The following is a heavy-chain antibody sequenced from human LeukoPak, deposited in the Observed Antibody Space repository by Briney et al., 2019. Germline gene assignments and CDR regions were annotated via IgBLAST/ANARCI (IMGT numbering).Heavy chain of an antibody. CDR1: GFTFSDYY. CDR3: ANGCNTTSCHNFDY. CDR2: ISSSGSTI. V-gene: IGHV3-11*01. D-gene: IGHD2-2*01. Sequence: PGGSLRLSCAASGFTFSDYYMSWIRQAPGKGLEWVSYISSSGSTIYYADSVKGRFTISRDNSKNTLYLQMNSLRAEDTAVYFCANGCNTTSCHNFDYWGQGTLVTVSS. J-gene: IGHJ4*02.